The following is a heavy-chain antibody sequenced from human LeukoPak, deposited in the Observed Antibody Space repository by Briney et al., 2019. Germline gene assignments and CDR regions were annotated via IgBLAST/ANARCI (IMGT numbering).Heavy chain of an antibody. Sequence: GGSLRLSCAAPGFTFSSYAMSWVRQAPGKGLEWVSAISGSGGSTYYAGSVKGRFTISRDNSKNTLYLQMNSLRAEDTAVYYCAKGDIVVRGWFDPWGQGTLVTVSS. CDR1: GFTFSSYA. V-gene: IGHV3-23*01. D-gene: IGHD2-15*01. CDR2: ISGSGGST. J-gene: IGHJ5*02. CDR3: AKGDIVVRGWFDP.